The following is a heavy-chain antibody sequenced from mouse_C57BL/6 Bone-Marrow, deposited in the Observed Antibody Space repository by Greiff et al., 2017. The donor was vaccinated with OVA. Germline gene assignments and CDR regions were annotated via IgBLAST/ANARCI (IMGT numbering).Heavy chain of an antibody. V-gene: IGHV1-81*01. J-gene: IGHJ2*01. CDR3: ARRGIYYGPT. CDR2: IYPRSGNT. D-gene: IGHD2-1*01. Sequence: QVQLKESGAELARPGASVKLSCKASGYTFTSYGISWVKQRTGQGLEWIGEIYPRSGNTYYNEKFKGKATLTADKSSSTAYMELRSLTSEDSAVYFCARRGIYYGPTWGQGTTLTVSS. CDR1: GYTFTSYG.